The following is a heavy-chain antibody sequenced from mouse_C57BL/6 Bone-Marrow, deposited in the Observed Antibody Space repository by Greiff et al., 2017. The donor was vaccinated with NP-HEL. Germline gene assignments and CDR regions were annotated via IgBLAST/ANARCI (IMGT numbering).Heavy chain of an antibody. D-gene: IGHD1-2*01. CDR1: GFTFSDAW. V-gene: IGHV6-6*01. Sequence: EVQGVESGGGLVQPGGSMKLSCAASGFTFSDAWMDWVRQSPEKGLEWVAEIRNKANNHATYYAESVKGRFTISRDDSKSSVYLQMNSLRAEDTGIYYCTRVLLRPWYFDVWGTGTTVTVSS. CDR2: IRNKANNHAT. J-gene: IGHJ1*03. CDR3: TRVLLRPWYFDV.